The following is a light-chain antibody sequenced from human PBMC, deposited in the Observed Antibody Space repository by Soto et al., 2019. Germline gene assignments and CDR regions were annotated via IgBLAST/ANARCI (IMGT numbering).Light chain of an antibody. CDR1: SSNIGAGYD. J-gene: IGLJ3*02. CDR3: QSYDSSLSGWV. V-gene: IGLV1-40*01. Sequence: QSVLTQPPSVSGAPGQRVTISCTRSSSNIGAGYDVHWYQPLPGTAPKLLIYGNSNRPSGVPDRFSGSKSGTSASLAITGLQAEDEADYYCQSYDSSLSGWVFGGGTKLTVL. CDR2: GNS.